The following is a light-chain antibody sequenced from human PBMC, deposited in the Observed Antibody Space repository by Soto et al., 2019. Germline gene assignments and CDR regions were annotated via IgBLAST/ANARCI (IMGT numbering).Light chain of an antibody. CDR1: QSISSW. V-gene: IGKV1-5*03. J-gene: IGKJ4*01. CDR2: KAS. Sequence: DIQMTQSPSTLSASVGDRVTITCRASQSISSWLAWYQQKPGKAPKPLIYKASSLESGVPSRFSGSGSGTEFTLTISSLQPDDFATYYCQQYNSYSLTFGGGTKVDIK. CDR3: QQYNSYSLT.